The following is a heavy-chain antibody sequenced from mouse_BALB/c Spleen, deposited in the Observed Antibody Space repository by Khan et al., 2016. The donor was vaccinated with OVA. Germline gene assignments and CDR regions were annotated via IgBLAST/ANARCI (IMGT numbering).Heavy chain of an antibody. J-gene: IGHJ4*01. CDR3: ARVEYNGTMEN. CDR2: INTYTGEP. Sequence: QIQLVQSGPELKKSGETVKISCKASGYTFTIYGMNWVRQAPGKGLKWMGWINTYTGEPTYADDFKGRFAFSLETSASTAFLQINNLKTEDTATYVGARVEYNGTMENWGQGTTVTVSS. V-gene: IGHV9-3-1*01. CDR1: GYTFTIYG. D-gene: IGHD6-1*01.